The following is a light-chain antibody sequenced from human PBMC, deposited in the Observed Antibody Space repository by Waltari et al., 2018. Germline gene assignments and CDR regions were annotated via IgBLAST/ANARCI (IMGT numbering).Light chain of an antibody. CDR1: NSDIGSYSY. CDR3: SSYTGRGTVI. Sequence: QSVLTQPASVSGSPGQPITISCTGTNSDIGSYSYVSWYQQYPGKAPKLIIYDLTERPSGVSTRFSGSKSGNTASLTISGFQADDEADHFCSSYTGRGTVIFGRGTMVTVL. CDR2: DLT. J-gene: IGLJ2*01. V-gene: IGLV2-14*01.